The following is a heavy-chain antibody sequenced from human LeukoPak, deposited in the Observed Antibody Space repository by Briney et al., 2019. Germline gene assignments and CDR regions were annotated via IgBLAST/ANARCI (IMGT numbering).Heavy chain of an antibody. V-gene: IGHV3-21*01. J-gene: IGHJ5*02. CDR1: GFTFSSYS. CDR2: ITSSSSYI. D-gene: IGHD3-16*02. CDR3: ARDVSYRGRASWFDP. Sequence: GGSLRLSCTASGFTFSSYSMNWVRQAPGKGLEWVSSITSSSSYIYYADSVKGRFTISRDNAKNSLYLQMNSLRAEDTAVYYCARDVSYRGRASWFDPWGQGTLVTVSS.